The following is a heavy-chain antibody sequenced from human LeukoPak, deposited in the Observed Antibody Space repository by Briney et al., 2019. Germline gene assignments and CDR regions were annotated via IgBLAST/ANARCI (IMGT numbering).Heavy chain of an antibody. CDR3: ARVSTVVFWSGYKPLYFDY. CDR2: IYYSGST. CDR1: GGSISSSSYY. J-gene: IGHJ4*02. D-gene: IGHD3-3*01. V-gene: IGHV4-39*07. Sequence: SETLSLTCTVSGGSISSSSYYWGWIRQPPGKGLEWIGSIYYSGSTYYNPSLKSRVTISVDTSKNQFSLKLSSVTAADTAVYYCARVSTVVFWSGYKPLYFDYWGQGTLVTVSS.